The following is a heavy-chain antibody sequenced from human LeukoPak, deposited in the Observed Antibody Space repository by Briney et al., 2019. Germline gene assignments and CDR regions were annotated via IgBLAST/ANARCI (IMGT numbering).Heavy chain of an antibody. J-gene: IGHJ5*02. D-gene: IGHD3-3*01. CDR2: ISIYNGNT. V-gene: IGHV1-18*01. Sequence: GASVKVSCKASGYTFTTSGLSWVRQAPGQGLEWMGWISIYNGNTYYAQKFQGRVTMTTDTSTSTAYMELRSLRSDDTAVYYCAMEGDQEWLLSFDPWGQGTLVTVSS. CDR1: GYTFTTSG. CDR3: AMEGDQEWLLSFDP.